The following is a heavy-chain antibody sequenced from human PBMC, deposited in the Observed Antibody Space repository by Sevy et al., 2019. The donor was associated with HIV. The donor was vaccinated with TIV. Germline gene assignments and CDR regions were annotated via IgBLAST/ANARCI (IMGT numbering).Heavy chain of an antibody. CDR2: IYYSGST. J-gene: IGHJ5*02. D-gene: IGHD3-10*01. V-gene: IGHV4-30-4*02. CDR1: GGSISSGDYY. CDR3: ARAKFGGSGELGENLFDP. Sequence: SENLSLTCTVSGGSISSGDYYWSWIRQPPGRGLEWIGYIYYSGSTYYNPSLQSRVTISVDTSKNQFSLKLSSVTSADTAVYYCARAKFGGSGELGENLFDPWGPGTLVTVSS.